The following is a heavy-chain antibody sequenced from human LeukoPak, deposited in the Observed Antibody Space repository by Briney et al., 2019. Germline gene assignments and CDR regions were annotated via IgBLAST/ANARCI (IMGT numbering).Heavy chain of an antibody. Sequence: SETLSLTCAVYGGSFSGHYWSWIRQPPGKGLEWIGEINHSGSTKYNSSLKSRVTVSVDTSKNQFSLKLSSVTAADTAVYYCARRLGRKFGERFYYYHYMDVWGKGTTVTISS. D-gene: IGHD3-10*01. CDR3: ARRLGRKFGERFYYYHYMDV. V-gene: IGHV4-34*01. CDR1: GGSFSGHY. J-gene: IGHJ6*03. CDR2: INHSGST.